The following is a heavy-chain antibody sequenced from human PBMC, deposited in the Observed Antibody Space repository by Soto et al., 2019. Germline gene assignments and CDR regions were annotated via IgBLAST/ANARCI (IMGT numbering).Heavy chain of an antibody. J-gene: IGHJ4*02. Sequence: SETLSLTCTVSGVASTSFYWICVRHSPWKGLEWIGYIFDNGDVKYNPSLMSRLTMSIDMSKNEFSLRLKSVTAADTAMYYCARGWGSKWYYFDSWGEGTLVTVSS. CDR2: IFDNGDV. V-gene: IGHV4-59*01. CDR3: ARGWGSKWYYFDS. D-gene: IGHD3-16*01. CDR1: GVASTSFY.